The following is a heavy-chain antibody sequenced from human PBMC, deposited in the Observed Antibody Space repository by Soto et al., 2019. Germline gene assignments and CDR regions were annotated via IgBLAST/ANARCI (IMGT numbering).Heavy chain of an antibody. D-gene: IGHD6-19*01. CDR2: ISYDGSNK. J-gene: IGHJ6*02. Sequence: VQLVESGGGVVQPGRSLRLSCAASGFTFSSYGMHWVRQAPGKGLEWVAVISYDGSNKYYADSVKGRFTISRDNSKNTLYLQMNSLRAEDTAVYYCAKDKGIAVAGYYYYGMDVWGQGTTVTVSS. V-gene: IGHV3-30*18. CDR3: AKDKGIAVAGYYYYGMDV. CDR1: GFTFSSYG.